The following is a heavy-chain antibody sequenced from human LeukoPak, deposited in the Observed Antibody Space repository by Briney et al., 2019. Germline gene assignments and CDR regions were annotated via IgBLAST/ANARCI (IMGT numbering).Heavy chain of an antibody. V-gene: IGHV1-69*13. Sequence: VTVSXKASGGTFSSYAISWVRQAPGQGLEWMGGIIPIFGTANYAQKFQGRVTITADESTSTAYMELSSLRSEDTAVYYCARAPGIAAADLDYWGQGTLVTVSS. D-gene: IGHD6-13*01. CDR2: IIPIFGTA. CDR1: GGTFSSYA. CDR3: ARAPGIAAADLDY. J-gene: IGHJ4*02.